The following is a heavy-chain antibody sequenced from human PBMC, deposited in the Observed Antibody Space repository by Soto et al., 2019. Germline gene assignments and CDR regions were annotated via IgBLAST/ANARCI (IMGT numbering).Heavy chain of an antibody. Sequence: EVQLVESGGDLVQPGGSLRLSCGASGFTFSTYWMTWVRQAPGRGLEWVASTKEHGGQSFHADSVRARFTISRDNPKTSVYLQMNSLRADDTAVYYCARGISQAGAPIMWCYFVCWRQETLLTVSS. CDR1: GFTFSTYW. CDR3: ARGISQAGAPIMWCYFVC. V-gene: IGHV3-7*03. D-gene: IGHD1-26*01. J-gene: IGHJ4*02. CDR2: TKEHGGQS.